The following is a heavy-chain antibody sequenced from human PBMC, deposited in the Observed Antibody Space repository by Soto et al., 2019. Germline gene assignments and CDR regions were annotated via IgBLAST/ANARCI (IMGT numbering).Heavy chain of an antibody. CDR1: GLTFSSYA. J-gene: IGHJ4*02. CDR2: LSRNGGST. V-gene: IGHV3-64D*06. Sequence: HPGGSLRLSCSASGLTFSSYAMHWVRQAPGKGLEYVSALSRNGGSTYYADSVKGRFTISRDNSRNTLFLQMSSLRAEDTAVYYCVKGTYGDATHHFEYWGQGTMVTVS. D-gene: IGHD1-7*01. CDR3: VKGTYGDATHHFEY.